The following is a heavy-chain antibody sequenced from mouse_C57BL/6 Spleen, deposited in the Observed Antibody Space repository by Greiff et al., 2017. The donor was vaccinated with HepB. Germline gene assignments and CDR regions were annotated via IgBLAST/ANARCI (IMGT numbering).Heavy chain of an antibody. CDR2: INPSSGYT. J-gene: IGHJ1*03. V-gene: IGHV1-4*01. D-gene: IGHD1-1*01. CDR1: GYTFTSYT. CDR3: TRDAYGSSYWYFDV. Sequence: QVQLQQSGAELARPGASVKMSCKASGYTFTSYTMHWVKQRPGQGLEWIGYINPSSGYTKYNQKFKDKAILTADKSSSTAYMELRSLTSEDSAVYYCTRDAYGSSYWYFDVWGTGTTVTVSS.